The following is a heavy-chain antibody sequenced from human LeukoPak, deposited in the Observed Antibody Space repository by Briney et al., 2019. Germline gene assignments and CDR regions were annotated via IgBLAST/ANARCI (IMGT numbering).Heavy chain of an antibody. J-gene: IGHJ5*02. D-gene: IGHD2-15*01. CDR3: ARDGLPATVANWFDP. CDR1: GFSFSDLY. CDR2: IGTRSNPI. V-gene: IGHV3-11*04. Sequence: GGSLRLSCAASGFSFSDLYMSWIRQAPGMGLEWISYIGTRSNPIYYADSVKGRFTISRDDAKNSLYLQMNSLRAEDTAVYYCARDGLPATVANWFDPWGQGTLVTVSS.